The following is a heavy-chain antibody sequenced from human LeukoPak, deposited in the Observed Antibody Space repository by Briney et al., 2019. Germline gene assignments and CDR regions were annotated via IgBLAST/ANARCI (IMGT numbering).Heavy chain of an antibody. J-gene: IGHJ4*02. CDR3: ASWGFDNGAIFDY. V-gene: IGHV4-34*01. CDR2: INHSGST. CDR1: GGSLSGYY. Sequence: SETLSLTCAVYGGSLSGYYWSWIRQPPGKGLEWIGEINHSGSTNYNPALKSRVTISVDTSKNQFSLKLSSVTAADTAVYYCASWGFDNGAIFDYWGQGTLVTVSS. D-gene: IGHD7-27*01.